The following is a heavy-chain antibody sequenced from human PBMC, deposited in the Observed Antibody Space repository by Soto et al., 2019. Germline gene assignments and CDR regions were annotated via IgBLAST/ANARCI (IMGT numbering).Heavy chain of an antibody. CDR1: GFTFSNAW. J-gene: IGHJ6*02. CDR3: TTANYDFWSGQDYYYYGMDV. V-gene: IGHV3-15*07. Sequence: EVQLVESGGGLVKPGGSLRLSCAASGFTFSNAWMNWVRQAPGKGLEWVGRIKSKTDGGTTDYAAPVKGRFTISRDDSKNTLYLQMNSLKTEDTAVYYCTTANYDFWSGQDYYYYGMDVWGQGTTFTVSS. CDR2: IKSKTDGGTT. D-gene: IGHD3-3*01.